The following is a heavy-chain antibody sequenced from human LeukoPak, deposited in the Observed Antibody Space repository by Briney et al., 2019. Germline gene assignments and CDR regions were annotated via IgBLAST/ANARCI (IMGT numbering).Heavy chain of an antibody. CDR1: GFTFRSYA. D-gene: IGHD6-13*01. V-gene: IGHV3-23*01. CDR2: ISGSGGST. Sequence: GGSLRLSCAASGFTFRSYAMSWVRQAPGKGLEWVSGISGSGGSTYYADSVKGRFTISRDNSKNTLYLQMNSLRAEDTAVYYCARDGAAAAFDIWGQGTMVTVSS. CDR3: ARDGAAAAFDI. J-gene: IGHJ3*02.